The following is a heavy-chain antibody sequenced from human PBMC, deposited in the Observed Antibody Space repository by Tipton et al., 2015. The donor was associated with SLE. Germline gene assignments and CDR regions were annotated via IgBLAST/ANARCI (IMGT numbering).Heavy chain of an antibody. CDR1: GGSISSSSYY. CDR2: IYYSGST. J-gene: IGHJ4*02. D-gene: IGHD3-16*01. Sequence: TLSLTCTVSGGSISSSSYYWGWMRQPPGKGLEWIGSIYYSGSTYYNPSLKSRVTLSVDPSKNQFSLKLNSVTTADTAVYYCASLGETDYWGQGTLVTVSS. V-gene: IGHV4-39*07. CDR3: ASLGETDY.